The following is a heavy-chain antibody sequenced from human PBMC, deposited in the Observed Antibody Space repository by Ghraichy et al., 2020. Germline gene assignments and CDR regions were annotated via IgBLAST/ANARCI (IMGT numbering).Heavy chain of an antibody. CDR3: VSSTGIAAHPDYC. D-gene: IGHD6-6*01. J-gene: IGHJ4*02. V-gene: IGHV3-74*01. Sequence: ETLSLTCAASGFTFSNYWMHWVRQAPEKGLVWVSRINKHGTSTNYADSVNGRFTVSTDNAKNTLYLQMNSLTDEDTAIYYCVSSTGIAAHPDYCWGQGTLVTVS. CDR2: INKHGTST. CDR1: GFTFSNYW.